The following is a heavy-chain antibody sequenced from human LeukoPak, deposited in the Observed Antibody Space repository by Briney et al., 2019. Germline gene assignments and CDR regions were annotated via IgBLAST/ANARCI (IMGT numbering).Heavy chain of an antibody. D-gene: IGHD3-10*01. J-gene: IGHJ4*02. CDR3: ARDTGELLWF. V-gene: IGHV4-61*02. CDR2: IYTSGST. CDR1: GGSISSGSYY. Sequence: PSETLSLTCTVSGGSISSGSYYWSWIRQPAGKELEWIGRIYTSGSTNYNPSLKSRVTISVDTSKNQFSLKLSSVTAADTSVYYCARDTGELLWFGGQGTLVTVSS.